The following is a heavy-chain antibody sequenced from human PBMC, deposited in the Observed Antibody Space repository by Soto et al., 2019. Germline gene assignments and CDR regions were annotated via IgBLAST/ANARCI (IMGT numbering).Heavy chain of an antibody. D-gene: IGHD4-4*01. J-gene: IGHJ6*02. CDR1: GFTFSSYA. Sequence: GSLRLSCAASGFTFSSYAMHWVRQAPGKGLEWVAVISYDGSNKYYADSVKGRFTISRDNSKNTLYLQMNSLRAEDTAVYYCARDDYSSAYYYGMDVWGQGTTVTVSS. CDR2: ISYDGSNK. V-gene: IGHV3-30-3*01. CDR3: ARDDYSSAYYYGMDV.